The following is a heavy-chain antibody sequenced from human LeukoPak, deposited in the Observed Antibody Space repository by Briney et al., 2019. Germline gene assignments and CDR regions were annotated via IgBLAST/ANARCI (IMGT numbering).Heavy chain of an antibody. CDR2: IYPNSGAT. Sequence: ASVKVSCKASGYTFTGYYMHWVRQAPGQGLEWMGWIYPNSGATKYAQKFHGRVTMTRATSIRTAYMELSRLRSEDTAVYYCARTYYYGSGSYLGHDYWGQGTLVTVSS. D-gene: IGHD3-10*01. CDR1: GYTFTGYY. CDR3: ARTYYYGSGSYLGHDY. J-gene: IGHJ4*02. V-gene: IGHV1-2*02.